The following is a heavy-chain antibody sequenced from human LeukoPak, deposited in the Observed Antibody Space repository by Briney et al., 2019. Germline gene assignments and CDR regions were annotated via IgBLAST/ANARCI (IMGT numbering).Heavy chain of an antibody. V-gene: IGHV4-59*08. CDR2: ISYTGST. D-gene: IGHD6-19*01. J-gene: IGHJ4*02. CDR3: ARYSSGWAYDFDF. Sequence: PETLSLSCTLSVVSTTIFDCSCIREPPGKGLGWSWYISYTGSTNYNPSLKSRVAISLDTSKNQFSLQPSSVTAADTAVYFCARYSSGWAYDFDFWGQGTLVTVSS. CDR1: VVSTTIFD.